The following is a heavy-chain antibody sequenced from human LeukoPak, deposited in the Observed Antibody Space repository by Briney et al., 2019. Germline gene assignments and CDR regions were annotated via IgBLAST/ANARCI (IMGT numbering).Heavy chain of an antibody. D-gene: IGHD6-13*01. V-gene: IGHV3-11*04. J-gene: IGHJ3*02. CDR1: GFTFSDYY. Sequence: GGSLRLSCAASGFTFSDYYMSWIRQAPGKGLEWVSYISSSGSTIYYADSVKGRFTISRDNAKNSLYLQMNSLRAEDTAVYYCARGAAALRLGPDALDIWGQGTMVTVSS. CDR2: ISSSGSTI. CDR3: ARGAAALRLGPDALDI.